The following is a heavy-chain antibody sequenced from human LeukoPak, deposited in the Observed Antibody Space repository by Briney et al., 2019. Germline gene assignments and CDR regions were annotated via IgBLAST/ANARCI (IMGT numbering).Heavy chain of an antibody. CDR2: ISSSSSTI. CDR3: ARDGSTMVRGGDYYGMDV. D-gene: IGHD3-10*01. Sequence: GGSLRLSCAASGFTFSSYSMNWVRQAPGKGLEWVSYISSSSSTIYYADSVKGRFTISRDNAKNSLYLQMNSLRAEDTAVYYCARDGSTMVRGGDYYGMDVWGQGTTVTVSS. J-gene: IGHJ6*02. CDR1: GFTFSSYS. V-gene: IGHV3-48*04.